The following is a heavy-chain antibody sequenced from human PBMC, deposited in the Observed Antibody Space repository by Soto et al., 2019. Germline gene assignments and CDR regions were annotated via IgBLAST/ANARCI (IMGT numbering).Heavy chain of an antibody. J-gene: IGHJ4*02. CDR2: VKEGGHT. D-gene: IGHD5-12*01. CDR3: ARGQEGVVATH. Sequence: QVQLQQWGAGLLKPSETLSLNCAVTGGSLSGYYWSWIRQPPGKGLEWIGGVKEGGHTNYSPSLRRRVTISSDTSNNQFSLRLNSVAAADTGVYYCARGQEGVVATHWDQGSLVTVSS. CDR1: GGSLSGYY. V-gene: IGHV4-34*01.